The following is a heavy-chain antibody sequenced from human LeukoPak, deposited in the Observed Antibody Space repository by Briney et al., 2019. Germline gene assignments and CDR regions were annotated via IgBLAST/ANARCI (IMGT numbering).Heavy chain of an antibody. D-gene: IGHD3-22*01. Sequence: GGSLRLSCAASGFTVSSNHMAWVRQAPGKGLEWVSVLYSGGTTYYADSLKGRFTLSRDNSKNTLYLQMNTLRAEDTAVYYCARDRRYYDNSGYYFGYFDYWGQGTLVTVSS. V-gene: IGHV3-53*01. J-gene: IGHJ4*02. CDR1: GFTVSSNH. CDR2: LYSGGTT. CDR3: ARDRRYYDNSGYYFGYFDY.